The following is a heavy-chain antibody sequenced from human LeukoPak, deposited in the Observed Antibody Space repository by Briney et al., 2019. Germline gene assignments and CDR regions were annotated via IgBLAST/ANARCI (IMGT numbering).Heavy chain of an antibody. CDR3: AKVFEVRGARRPKDY. D-gene: IGHD3-10*01. CDR2: ISYDGGNK. J-gene: IGHJ4*02. Sequence: GGSLRLSCAASGFTFSDYGMHWVRQAPGKGLEWVALISYDGGNKFYAASVRDRFTISRDNSKNTLFLQMNSLSTEDTAMYYCAKVFEVRGARRPKDYWGEGTLVIVSS. V-gene: IGHV3-30*18. CDR1: GFTFSDYG.